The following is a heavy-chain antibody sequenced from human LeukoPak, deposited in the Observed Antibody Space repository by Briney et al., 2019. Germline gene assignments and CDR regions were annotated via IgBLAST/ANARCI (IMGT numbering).Heavy chain of an antibody. Sequence: GGSLRLSCAASGFIFSNYAMHWVRQAPGKGLEWVAIISYDGSNKYYVDSVKGRFTISRDNSKNTLYLQMNSLRAEDTAVYYCARGAYNYGQYFAHDYWGQGTLVTVSS. CDR1: GFIFSNYA. J-gene: IGHJ4*02. D-gene: IGHD5-18*01. CDR2: ISYDGSNK. CDR3: ARGAYNYGQYFAHDY. V-gene: IGHV3-30*03.